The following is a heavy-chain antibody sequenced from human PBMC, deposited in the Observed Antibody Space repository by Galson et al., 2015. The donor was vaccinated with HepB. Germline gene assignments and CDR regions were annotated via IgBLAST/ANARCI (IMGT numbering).Heavy chain of an antibody. J-gene: IGHJ5*02. CDR3: ARAGYYYDSSGLFDP. Sequence: ETLSLTCAVYGGSFSGYYWSWIRQPPGKGLEWIGEINHSGSTNYNPSLKSRVTISVDTSKNQFSLKLSSVTAADTAVYYCARAGYYYDSSGLFDPWGQGTLVTVSS. D-gene: IGHD3-22*01. CDR2: INHSGST. V-gene: IGHV4-34*01. CDR1: GGSFSGYY.